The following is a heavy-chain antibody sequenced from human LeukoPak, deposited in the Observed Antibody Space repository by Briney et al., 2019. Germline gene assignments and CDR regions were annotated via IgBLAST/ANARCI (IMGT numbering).Heavy chain of an antibody. V-gene: IGHV4-34*01. J-gene: IGHJ4*02. CDR3: ARGRGIAVGPYYFDY. Sequence: PSETLSLTCAVYGGSFSGYYWSWIRQPPGKGLEWIGEINHSGSTNYNPSLKSRVTISVDTSKNQFSLKLSSVTAADTAVYYCARGRGIAVGPYYFDYWGQGTLVTVSS. CDR2: INHSGST. D-gene: IGHD6-19*01. CDR1: GGSFSGYY.